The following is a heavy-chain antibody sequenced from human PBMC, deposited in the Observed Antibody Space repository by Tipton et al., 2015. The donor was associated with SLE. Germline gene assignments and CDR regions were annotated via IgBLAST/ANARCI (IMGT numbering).Heavy chain of an antibody. V-gene: IGHV3-48*03. CDR1: GFTFNSYE. CDR3: ARAPSSGWPPDY. CDR2: ISSSGRTI. J-gene: IGHJ4*02. Sequence: SLRLSCAASGFTFNSYEMNWVRQAPGKGLEWVSYISSSGRTIYYADSVKGRFTISRDNSKSTLYLQMNSLRAEDTAVYYCARAPSSGWPPDYWGRGTLVTVSS. D-gene: IGHD6-19*01.